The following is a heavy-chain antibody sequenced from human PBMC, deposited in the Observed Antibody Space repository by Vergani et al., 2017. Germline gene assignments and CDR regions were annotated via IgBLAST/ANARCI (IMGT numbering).Heavy chain of an antibody. CDR1: GGSISSYY. CDR3: ARDGDGDFTPGGYFDL. V-gene: IGHV4-59*01. Sequence: QVQLQESGPGLVKPSETLSLTCTVSGGSISSYYWSWIRQPPGKGLEWIGYIYYSGSTNYNPSLKSRVTISVDTSKNQFSLKLSSVTAADTAVYYCARDGDGDFTPGGYFDLWGRGTLVTVSS. J-gene: IGHJ2*01. CDR2: IYYSGST. D-gene: IGHD4-17*01.